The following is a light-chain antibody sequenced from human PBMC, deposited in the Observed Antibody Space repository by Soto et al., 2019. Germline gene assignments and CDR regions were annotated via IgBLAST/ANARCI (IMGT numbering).Light chain of an antibody. J-gene: IGKJ3*01. Sequence: DIQMTQSPSSLSASVGDRVTITCRASQSISSYLNWYQQKPGKAPKLLIYAASSLQSGVPSRFSGSGSRTDFTLTISSLQPEDFATYYCQQIYSTPFTFGPGTKVDIK. V-gene: IGKV1-39*01. CDR2: AAS. CDR3: QQIYSTPFT. CDR1: QSISSY.